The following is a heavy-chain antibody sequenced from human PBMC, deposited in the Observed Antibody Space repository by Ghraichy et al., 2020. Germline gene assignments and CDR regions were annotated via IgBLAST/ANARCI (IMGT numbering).Heavy chain of an antibody. Sequence: GGSLRLSCAASGFSVSTNYMSWVRQAPGKGLEWVSVIYSDDRIYFADFVKGRFTISRDISKNTLYLQMNSLRAEDTAVYYCARVVGYWYFDLWGRGTLVTVSS. J-gene: IGHJ2*01. CDR2: IYSDDRI. CDR1: GFSVSTNY. D-gene: IGHD3-10*01. CDR3: ARVVGYWYFDL. V-gene: IGHV3-53*01.